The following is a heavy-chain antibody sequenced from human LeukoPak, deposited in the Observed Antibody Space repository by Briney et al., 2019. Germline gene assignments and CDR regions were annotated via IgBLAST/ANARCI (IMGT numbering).Heavy chain of an antibody. CDR3: AILGSQFDY. V-gene: IGHV3-30*03. J-gene: IGHJ4*02. D-gene: IGHD1-26*01. CDR1: GFIFSSYG. CDR2: ISYDGSNK. Sequence: GGSLRLSCAASGFIFSSYGMNWVRQAPGKGLEWVAVISYDGSNKYYADSVKGQFTISRDNSKNTLYLQMNSLRAEDTAVYYCAILGSQFDYWGQGTLVTVSS.